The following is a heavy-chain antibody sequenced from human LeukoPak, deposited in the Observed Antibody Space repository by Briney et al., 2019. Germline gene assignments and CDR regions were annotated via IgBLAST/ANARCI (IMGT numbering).Heavy chain of an antibody. V-gene: IGHV1-46*01. Sequence: ASVKVSCKASGYTFTNYYMHWVRQAPGQGLEWMGIINPSGDSTSYAQKLQGRVTMTRDTSTSTVYMELSSLRSEDTAVYYCARSFRSYGYYFDYWGQGTLVTVSS. J-gene: IGHJ4*02. CDR1: GYTFTNYY. CDR3: ARSFRSYGYYFDY. D-gene: IGHD5-18*01. CDR2: INPSGDST.